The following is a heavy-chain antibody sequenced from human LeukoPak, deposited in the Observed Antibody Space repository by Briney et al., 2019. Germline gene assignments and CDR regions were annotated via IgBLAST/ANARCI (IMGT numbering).Heavy chain of an antibody. CDR1: GFSFSNYG. D-gene: IGHD6-19*01. CDR3: ARDNGTIAVAGNSLDP. CDR2: IWYDGTNK. J-gene: IGHJ5*02. V-gene: IGHV3-33*01. Sequence: PGGSPRLSCAASGFSFSNYGMHWVRQAPGKGLEWVAVIWYDGTNKYYGDSVKGRFTISRDTSKNMLYLQMNSLRAEDSAVYYCARDNGTIAVAGNSLDPWGQGTLVIVSS.